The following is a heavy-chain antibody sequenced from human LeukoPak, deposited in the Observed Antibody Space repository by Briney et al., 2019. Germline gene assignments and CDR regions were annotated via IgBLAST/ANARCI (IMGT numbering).Heavy chain of an antibody. J-gene: IGHJ3*02. V-gene: IGHV4-4*02. CDR3: ARGDYYGSGSLISAEGAFDI. CDR1: GGSISSSNW. Sequence: SGTLSLTCAVSGGSISSSNWWSWVRQPPGKGLEWIGEIYHSGSTNYNPSLKSRVTISVDRSKNQFSLKLSSVTAADTAVYYCARGDYYGSGSLISAEGAFDIWGQGTMVTVSS. D-gene: IGHD3-10*01. CDR2: IYHSGST.